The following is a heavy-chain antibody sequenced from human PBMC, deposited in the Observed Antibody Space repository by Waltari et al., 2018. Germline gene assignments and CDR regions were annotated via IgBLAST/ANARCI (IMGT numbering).Heavy chain of an antibody. V-gene: IGHV3-48*03. D-gene: IGHD4-17*01. J-gene: IGHJ4*02. CDR2: ISSSGSTI. CDR3: ARDYDYGDRGWVDY. CDR1: GFTFSSYE. Sequence: EVQLVESGGGLVQPGGSLSLSCAASGFTFSSYEMNWVRQAPGKGLEWVSYISSSGSTIYYADSVKGRVTISRDNAKNSLYLQMNSLRAEDTAVYYCARDYDYGDRGWVDYWGQGTLVTVSS.